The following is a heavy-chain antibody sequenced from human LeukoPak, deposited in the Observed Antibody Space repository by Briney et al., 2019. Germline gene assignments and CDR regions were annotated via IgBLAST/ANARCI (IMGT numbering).Heavy chain of an antibody. CDR2: IYPSDSDT. D-gene: IGHD1-26*01. V-gene: IGHV5-51*01. Sequence: GESLKISCQGSEYSFATYWIAWLRQMPGKGLEWMGIIYPSDSDTRYSPSFQGQVTISADKSIKTAYLQWSSLKASDTAMYYCARPLQGIVGATGFNYWGQGTLVTVSS. J-gene: IGHJ4*02. CDR3: ARPLQGIVGATGFNY. CDR1: EYSFATYW.